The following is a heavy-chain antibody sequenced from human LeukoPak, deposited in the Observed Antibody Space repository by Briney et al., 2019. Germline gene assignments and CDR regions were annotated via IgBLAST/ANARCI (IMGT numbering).Heavy chain of an antibody. CDR3: ARDADTGYSYGSGFDY. CDR2: INSDGRST. CDR1: GFTFSTYW. D-gene: IGHD5-18*01. V-gene: IGHV3-74*01. J-gene: IGHJ4*02. Sequence: GGSLRLSCAASGFTFSTYWMHWVRQGPGKGLVWVSRINSDGRSTSYADSVKGRFTISRDNAKNTPYLQMNSLRAEDTAVYYCARDADTGYSYGSGFDYWGQGTLVTVSS.